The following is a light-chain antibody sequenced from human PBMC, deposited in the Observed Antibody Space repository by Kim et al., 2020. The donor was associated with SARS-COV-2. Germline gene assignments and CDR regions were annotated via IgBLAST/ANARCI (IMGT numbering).Light chain of an antibody. Sequence: SYELTQPPSVSVSPGQTATITCSGDRLGEKYACWYQQKPGQSPEVVIYQDTKRPSEIPERFSGSNSGNKATLTISRTQTMDEADYYCQVWDSTTTVFGGGTQLTVL. CDR1: RLGEKY. CDR2: QDT. CDR3: QVWDSTTTV. V-gene: IGLV3-1*01. J-gene: IGLJ2*01.